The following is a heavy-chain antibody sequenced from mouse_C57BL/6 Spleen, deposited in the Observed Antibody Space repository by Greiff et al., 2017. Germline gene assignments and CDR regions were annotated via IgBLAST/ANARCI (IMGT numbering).Heavy chain of an antibody. D-gene: IGHD1-1*01. CDR2: IYPGSGNT. Sequence: QVQLQQSGAELVRPGASVKLSCKASGYTFTDYYINWVKQRPGQGLAWIARIYPGSGNTYYNEKFKGKATLTAEKSSSTAYMQLSSLTSEASAVYFCAGSFYGAMDYWGQGTSVTVSS. V-gene: IGHV1-76*01. CDR3: AGSFYGAMDY. CDR1: GYTFTDYY. J-gene: IGHJ4*01.